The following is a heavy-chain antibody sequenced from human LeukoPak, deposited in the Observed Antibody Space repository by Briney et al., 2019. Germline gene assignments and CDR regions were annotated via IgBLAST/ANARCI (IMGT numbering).Heavy chain of an antibody. Sequence: PSETLSLTCAVYGGSFSGYYWSWIRQPPGKGLEWIGEINHSGSTNYNPSLKSRVTISVDTSKNQFSLKLSSVTAADTAVYYCVRESNYHGSGTGWFDPWGQGTLVTVSS. D-gene: IGHD3-10*01. CDR2: INHSGST. CDR3: VRESNYHGSGTGWFDP. V-gene: IGHV4-34*01. J-gene: IGHJ5*02. CDR1: GGSFSGYY.